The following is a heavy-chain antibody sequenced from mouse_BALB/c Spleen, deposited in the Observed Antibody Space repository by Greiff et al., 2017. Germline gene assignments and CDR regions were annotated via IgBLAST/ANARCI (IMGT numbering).Heavy chain of an antibody. V-gene: IGHV2-9*02. D-gene: IGHD1-1*01. CDR1: GFSLTSYG. CDR2: IWAGGST. CDR3: AREGNYGSSTGFAY. Sequence: VQGVESGPGLVAPSQSLSITCTVSGFSLTSYGVHWVRQPPGKGLEWLGVIWAGGSTNYNSALMSRLSISKDNSKSQVFLKMNSLQTDDTAMYYCAREGNYGSSTGFAYWGQGTLVTVSA. J-gene: IGHJ3*01.